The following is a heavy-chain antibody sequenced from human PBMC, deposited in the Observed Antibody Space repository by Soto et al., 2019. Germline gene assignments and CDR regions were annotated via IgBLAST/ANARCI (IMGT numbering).Heavy chain of an antibody. D-gene: IGHD6-13*01. CDR1: GGSISSGGYY. CDR2: IYYSGST. J-gene: IGHJ6*02. Sequence: KASETLSLTCTVSGGSISSGGYYWSWIRQHPGKGLEWIGYIYYSGSTYYNPSLKSRVTISVDTSKNQFSLKLSSVTAADTAVYYCARVLGSSSPYPPDYYGMDVWGQGTTVTVSS. CDR3: ARVLGSSSPYPPDYYGMDV. V-gene: IGHV4-31*03.